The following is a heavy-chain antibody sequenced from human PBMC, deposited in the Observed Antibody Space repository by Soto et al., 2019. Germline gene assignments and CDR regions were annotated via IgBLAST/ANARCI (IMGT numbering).Heavy chain of an antibody. CDR1: GYTFTSYG. Sequence: QVQLVQSGAEVKKPGASVKVSCKASGYTFTSYGISWVRQAPGQGLEWMGWISAYNGNTNYAQKPQGRVTTTTDTPTSTDYMELRSLRSDDTAVYSCAKERGYGDYDSGYWGQGTLVTVSS. CDR3: AKERGYGDYDSGY. V-gene: IGHV1-18*01. J-gene: IGHJ4*02. CDR2: ISAYNGNT. D-gene: IGHD4-17*01.